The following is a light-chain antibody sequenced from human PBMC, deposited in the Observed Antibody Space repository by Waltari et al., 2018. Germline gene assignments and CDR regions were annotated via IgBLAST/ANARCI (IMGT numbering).Light chain of an antibody. CDR1: QGIRNY. CDR2: TAS. Sequence: DIQMTQSPSAMSASVGDRVTLTCRASQGIRNYLAWFQQKAGNAPTRLIYTASSLQSGVPSRFSGSGYGTEFTLTISSLQPEDFATYYCLQHSGYPITFGGGTKVEIK. V-gene: IGKV1-17*03. J-gene: IGKJ4*01. CDR3: LQHSGYPIT.